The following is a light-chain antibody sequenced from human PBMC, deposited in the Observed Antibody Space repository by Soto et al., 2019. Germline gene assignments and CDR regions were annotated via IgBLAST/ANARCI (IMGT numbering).Light chain of an antibody. Sequence: VMTQSPATPSVSPGERATLSCWASETVATNLAWYQQKPGQAPRLLISGASTRAAGISDRFRGSGSGTEFTLTISSLRSEDSAIYYCQQYFEWPPMTFGQGTKVEI. CDR2: GAS. J-gene: IGKJ1*01. CDR1: ETVATN. V-gene: IGKV3-15*01. CDR3: QQYFEWPPMT.